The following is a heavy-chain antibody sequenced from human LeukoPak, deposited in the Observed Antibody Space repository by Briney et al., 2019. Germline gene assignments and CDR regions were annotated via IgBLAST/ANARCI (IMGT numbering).Heavy chain of an antibody. Sequence: AASVKVSCKASGYTSTSYYMHWVRQAPGQGLEWMGIINPSGGSTSYAQKFQGRVTMTRDTSTSTVYMELSSLRSEDTAVYYCARDHYDILTGYYSSYVYYWGQGTLVTVSS. CDR3: ARDHYDILTGYYSSYVYY. CDR2: INPSGGST. CDR1: GYTSTSYY. D-gene: IGHD3-9*01. V-gene: IGHV1-46*01. J-gene: IGHJ4*02.